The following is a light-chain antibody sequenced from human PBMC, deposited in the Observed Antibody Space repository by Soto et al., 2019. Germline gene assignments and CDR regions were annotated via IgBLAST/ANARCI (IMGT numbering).Light chain of an antibody. CDR2: GAS. J-gene: IGKJ1*01. V-gene: IGKV3-20*01. CDR1: QSVSTT. CDR3: RQYGRSVG. Sequence: EIVMTQSPATLSVSLGEIVTLSCRASQSVSTTLACYQQKPGQAPRLLIYGASNRATDTPDRFSGRGSGTDFTLTIIRLEPEDIAVYYCRQYGRSVGFGQGTKVDIK.